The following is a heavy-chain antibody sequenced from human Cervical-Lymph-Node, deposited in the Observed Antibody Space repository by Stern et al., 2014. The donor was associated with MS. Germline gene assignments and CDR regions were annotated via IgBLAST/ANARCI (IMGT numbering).Heavy chain of an antibody. J-gene: IGHJ4*02. V-gene: IGHV3-21*01. CDR1: GFTFRSYS. D-gene: IGHD2/OR15-2a*01. CDR3: ARDYDGNYLTYFEY. Sequence: EVQLEESGGGLVKPGGSLKISCAVSGFTFRSYSMNWVRQAPGQGLEWVSSSSSSSSGIYYADTVKGRFTISRDNAKNSLSLQMNSLRAEDTAVYYCARDYDGNYLTYFEYWGQGTLVTVSS. CDR2: SSSSSSGI.